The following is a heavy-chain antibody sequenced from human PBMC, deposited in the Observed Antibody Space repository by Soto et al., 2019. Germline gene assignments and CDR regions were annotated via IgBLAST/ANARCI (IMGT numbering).Heavy chain of an antibody. V-gene: IGHV3-33*01. CDR1: GFTFSSYG. Sequence: GGSLRLSCAASGFTFSSYGMHWVRQAPGKGLEWVAVIWYDGSKEYYTDSVKGRFTISRDNSKNTLYLQMNSLRAEDTAVYYCARRPVGATSYSDYWGQGTLVTVSS. J-gene: IGHJ4*02. CDR2: IWYDGSKE. D-gene: IGHD1-26*01. CDR3: ARRPVGATSYSDY.